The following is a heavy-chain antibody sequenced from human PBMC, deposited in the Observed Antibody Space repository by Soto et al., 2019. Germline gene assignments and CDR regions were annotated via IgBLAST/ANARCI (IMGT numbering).Heavy chain of an antibody. D-gene: IGHD3-3*01. J-gene: IGHJ6*02. Sequence: SETLSLTCTVSGGSISSGDYYWSWIRQPPGKGLEWIWYIYYSGSTYYNPSLKSRVTISVDTSKNQFSLKLSSVTAADTAVYYCARDNSPFWVPSRNPPPPYGMDFWGQGTTVTVSS. CDR1: GGSISSGDYY. CDR3: ARDNSPFWVPSRNPPPPYGMDF. V-gene: IGHV4-30-4*01. CDR2: IYYSGST.